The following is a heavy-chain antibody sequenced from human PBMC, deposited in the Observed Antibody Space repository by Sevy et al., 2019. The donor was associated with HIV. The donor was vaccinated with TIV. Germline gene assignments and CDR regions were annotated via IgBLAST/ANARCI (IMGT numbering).Heavy chain of an antibody. CDR3: ARDRATSATGTLFDY. D-gene: IGHD3-9*01. Sequence: LTCAASGFTSSSYAMSWVRQPPGRGLEWVSTLSDSGVSTYYADSVKGRFTISRDNSKSILYLQMNSLRAEDPAVYYCARDRATSATGTLFDYWGQGTLVTVSS. J-gene: IGHJ4*02. V-gene: IGHV3-23*01. CDR1: GFTSSSYA. CDR2: LSDSGVST.